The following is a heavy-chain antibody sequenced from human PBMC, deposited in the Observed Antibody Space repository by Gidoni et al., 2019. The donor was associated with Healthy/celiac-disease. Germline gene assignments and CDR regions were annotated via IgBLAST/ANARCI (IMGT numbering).Heavy chain of an antibody. CDR1: GFTFSCHG. CDR3: AKDLGVVVAASDAFDI. V-gene: IGHV3-30*18. CDR2: ISYDGSNK. Sequence: QVQLVESAGGVVQPGSSLRLPCAASGFTFSCHGRHLVRQAPGRGLEWVAVISYDGSNKYYADSVKGRFTISRDNSKNTLYLQMNSLRAEDTAVYYCAKDLGVVVAASDAFDIWGQGTMVTVSS. D-gene: IGHD2-15*01. J-gene: IGHJ3*02.